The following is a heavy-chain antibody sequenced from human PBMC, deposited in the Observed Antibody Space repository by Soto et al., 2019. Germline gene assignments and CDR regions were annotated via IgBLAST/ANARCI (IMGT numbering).Heavy chain of an antibody. CDR1: GGTFSSYT. CDR2: IIPILGIA. D-gene: IGHD6-6*01. Sequence: SVKVSCKASGGTFSSYTISWVRQAPGQGLEWMGRIIPILGIANYAQKFQGRVTITADKSTSTAYMELSSLRSEDTAVYYCARTIAARRGYYYYYMDVWGKGTTVTSP. J-gene: IGHJ6*03. V-gene: IGHV1-69*02. CDR3: ARTIAARRGYYYYYMDV.